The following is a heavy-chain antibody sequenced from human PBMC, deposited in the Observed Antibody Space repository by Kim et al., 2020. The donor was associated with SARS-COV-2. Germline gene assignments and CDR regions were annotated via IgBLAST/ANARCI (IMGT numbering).Heavy chain of an antibody. Sequence: GGSLRLSCATSGFTFSDFAMTWVRQAPGKGLEWVSSISVSGDSTYYADSVKGRFSISRDYSKNTLFLQMNSLRAEDTAIYYCAKDLLFSVLGRGAFDTWG. J-gene: IGHJ3*02. V-gene: IGHV3-23*01. CDR2: ISVSGDST. CDR1: GFTFSDFA. D-gene: IGHD3-10*01. CDR3: AKDLLFSVLGRGAFDT.